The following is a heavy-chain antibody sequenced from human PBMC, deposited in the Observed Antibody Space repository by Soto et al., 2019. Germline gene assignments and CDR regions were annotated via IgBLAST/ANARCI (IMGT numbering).Heavy chain of an antibody. J-gene: IGHJ4*02. V-gene: IGHV3-30*03. CDR1: GFTFSSYG. CDR2: ISYDGSNK. Sequence: GGSLRLSCAASGFTFSSYGMHWVRQAPGKGLEWVAVISYDGSNKYYADSVKGRFTISRDNSKDTLYLQMNSLRAEDTAVYYCATFTPDNTFDYWGQGTLVTVSS. D-gene: IGHD2-15*01. CDR3: ATFTPDNTFDY.